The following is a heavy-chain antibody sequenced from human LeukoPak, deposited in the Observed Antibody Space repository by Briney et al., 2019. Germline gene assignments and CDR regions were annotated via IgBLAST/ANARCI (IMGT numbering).Heavy chain of an antibody. J-gene: IGHJ4*02. Sequence: PGGSLRLSCAASGFTFSSYSMTWVRQAPGKGLEWVSSIGSGSNYIFNADSVKGRFTISRDNAKNSLYLQMNSLRAEDTAVYYCARGLETLRGYWGQGTLVTVSS. CDR1: GFTFSSYS. D-gene: IGHD3-10*01. CDR3: ARGLETLRGY. V-gene: IGHV3-21*01. CDR2: IGSGSNYI.